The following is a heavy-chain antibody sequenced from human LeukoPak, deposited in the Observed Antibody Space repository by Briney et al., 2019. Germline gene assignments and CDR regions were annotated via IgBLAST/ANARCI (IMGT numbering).Heavy chain of an antibody. D-gene: IGHD4-11*01. V-gene: IGHV4-34*01. CDR1: GGSLSGSY. CDR2: INQSGNS. J-gene: IGHJ4*02. Sequence: SETLSLTCDVNGGSLSGSYWSWIRQSPEKGLEWIGEINQSGNSNYNPSLKSRVTVLVDTSKNQFSLKLSSVTAADTAVYYCARQKPSTFRQYGRGRPLDSWGQGTLVTVSS. CDR3: ARQKPSTFRQYGRGRPLDS.